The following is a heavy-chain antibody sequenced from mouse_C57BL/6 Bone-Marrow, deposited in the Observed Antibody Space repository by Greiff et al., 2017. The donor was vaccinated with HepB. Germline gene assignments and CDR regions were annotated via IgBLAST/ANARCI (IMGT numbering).Heavy chain of an antibody. CDR1: GFTFSDYG. D-gene: IGHD4-1*01. V-gene: IGHV5-15*01. CDR3: ARRELTGSFAY. Sequence: EVQLVESGGGLVQPGGSLKLSCAASGFTFSDYGMAWVRQAPRKGPEWVAFISNLAYSTYYADTVTGRFTISRENAKNTLYLEMSSLRSEDTAMYYCARRELTGSFAYWGQGTLVTVSA. CDR2: ISNLAYST. J-gene: IGHJ3*01.